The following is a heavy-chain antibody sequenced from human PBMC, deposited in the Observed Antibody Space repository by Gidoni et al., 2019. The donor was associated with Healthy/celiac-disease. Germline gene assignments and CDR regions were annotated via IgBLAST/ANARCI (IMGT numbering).Heavy chain of an antibody. Sequence: QVQLQESGPGLVKPSETLSLTCAVPGYSISSGYYWGWIRQPPGKGLEWIGSIYHSGSTYYNPSLKSRVTISVDTSKNQFSLKLSSVTAADTAVYYCARVPYGGNSGSGWFDPWGQGTLVTVSS. D-gene: IGHD3-10*01. V-gene: IGHV4-38-2*01. J-gene: IGHJ5*02. CDR3: ARVPYGGNSGSGWFDP. CDR1: GYSISSGYY. CDR2: IYHSGST.